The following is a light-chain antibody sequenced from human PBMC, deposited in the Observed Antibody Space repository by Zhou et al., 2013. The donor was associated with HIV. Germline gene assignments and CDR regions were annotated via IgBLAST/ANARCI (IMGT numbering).Light chain of an antibody. CDR2: AAS. Sequence: DIQMTQSPSSLSASVGDRVTITCQASQDISNYLNWYQQKPGKAPSLLIYAASSLQTGVPSRFSGSGSGTDFTLTISSLQPEDFATYYCQQSHSTPLTFGPGTKVDIK. J-gene: IGKJ3*01. CDR1: QDISNY. CDR3: QQSHSTPLT. V-gene: IGKV1-39*01.